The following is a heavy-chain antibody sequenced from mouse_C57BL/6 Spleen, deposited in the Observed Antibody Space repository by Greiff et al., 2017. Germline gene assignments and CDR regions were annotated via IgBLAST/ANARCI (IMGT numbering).Heavy chain of an antibody. CDR3: ARSGTYYAMDY. CDR2: IHPNSGST. J-gene: IGHJ4*01. D-gene: IGHD2-14*01. CDR1: GYTFTSYW. V-gene: IGHV1-64*01. Sequence: VPLQQPGAELVKPGASVKLSCKASGYTFTSYWMHWVKQRPGQGLEWIGMIHPNSGSTNYNEKFKSKATLTVDKSSSTAYMQLSSLTSEDSVVYYCARSGTYYAMDYWGQGTSVTVSS.